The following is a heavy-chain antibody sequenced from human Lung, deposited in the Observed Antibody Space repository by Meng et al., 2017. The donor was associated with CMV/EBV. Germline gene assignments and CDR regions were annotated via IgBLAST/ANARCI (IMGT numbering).Heavy chain of an antibody. CDR3: ASVFGVFAY. J-gene: IGHJ4*02. D-gene: IGHD3-16*01. V-gene: IGHV3-48*04. CDR1: GFTFSSYN. CDR2: ISTSSSIM. Sequence: GGSLRLSCAASGFTFSSYNMNWVRQAPGKGLEWVSYISTSSSIMYYADSVKGRFTISRDNAKNSLYLQMNSLRAEDTAVYYCASVFGVFAYWGQGDLV.